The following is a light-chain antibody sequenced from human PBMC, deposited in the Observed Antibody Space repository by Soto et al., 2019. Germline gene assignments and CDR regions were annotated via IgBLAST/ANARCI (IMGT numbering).Light chain of an antibody. CDR1: SSDVGGYDY. J-gene: IGLJ2*01. CDR3: SSYTISSTVV. Sequence: QSVLTQPASVSGSPGQSITISCTATSSDVGGYDYVSWYQHHPGKAPKLMIYEVSNRPSGVSNRFSGSKSGNTASLTISGLQAEDEADYYCSSYTISSTVVFGGGTKVTVL. CDR2: EVS. V-gene: IGLV2-14*01.